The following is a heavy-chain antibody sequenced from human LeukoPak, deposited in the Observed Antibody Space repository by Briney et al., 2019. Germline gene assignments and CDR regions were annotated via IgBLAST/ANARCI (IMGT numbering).Heavy chain of an antibody. CDR1: GYTFTSYD. CDR3: ATFSGSYLGAFDI. D-gene: IGHD1-26*01. CDR2: INPNSGGT. Sequence: GASVKVSCKASGYTFTSYDINWVRQATGQGLEWMGWINPNSGGTNYAQEFQGRVTMTRDTSISTAYMELSRLRSDDTAVYYCATFSGSYLGAFDIWGQGTMVTVSS. V-gene: IGHV1-2*02. J-gene: IGHJ3*02.